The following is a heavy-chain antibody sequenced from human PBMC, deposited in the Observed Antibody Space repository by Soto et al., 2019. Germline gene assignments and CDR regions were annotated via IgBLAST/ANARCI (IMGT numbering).Heavy chain of an antibody. V-gene: IGHV3-30*18. CDR1: GFTFSSYG. CDR2: ISYDGSNK. CDR3: AKDRYYDSSGYFDF. J-gene: IGHJ4*02. Sequence: GGSLRLSCATSGFTFSSYGMHWVRQAPGKGLEWVAVISYDGSNKYYADSVKGRFTISRDNSKNTLYLQMIRLRAEDTDVYYCAKDRYYDSSGYFDFWGQGT. D-gene: IGHD3-22*01.